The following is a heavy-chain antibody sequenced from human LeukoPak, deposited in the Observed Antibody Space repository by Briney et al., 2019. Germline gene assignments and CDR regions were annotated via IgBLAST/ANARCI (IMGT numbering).Heavy chain of an antibody. Sequence: SETLSLTCGVSDGSFSGYYWSWIRQPPGTGLEWIGEINHSGSTNYNPSLKSRVTISVDTSKNQFSLKLSSVTAADTAVYYCARGTRFLEWLLFRSSSDMDVWGKGTTVTVSS. CDR1: DGSFSGYY. V-gene: IGHV4-34*01. D-gene: IGHD3-3*01. J-gene: IGHJ6*03. CDR3: ARGTRFLEWLLFRSSSDMDV. CDR2: INHSGST.